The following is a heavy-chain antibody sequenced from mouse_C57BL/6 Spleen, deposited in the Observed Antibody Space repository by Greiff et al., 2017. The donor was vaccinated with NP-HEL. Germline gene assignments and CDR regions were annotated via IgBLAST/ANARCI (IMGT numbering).Heavy chain of an antibody. Sequence: EVKLVESEGGLVQPGSSMKLSCTASGFTFSDYYMAWVRQVPEKGLEWVATINYDGSSTYYLDSLKSRFIISRDNAKNILYLQMSSLKSEDTATYYCARDAYYYGSSGWYFDVWGTGTTVTVSS. V-gene: IGHV5-16*01. CDR2: INYDGSST. CDR3: ARDAYYYGSSGWYFDV. D-gene: IGHD1-1*01. CDR1: GFTFSDYY. J-gene: IGHJ1*03.